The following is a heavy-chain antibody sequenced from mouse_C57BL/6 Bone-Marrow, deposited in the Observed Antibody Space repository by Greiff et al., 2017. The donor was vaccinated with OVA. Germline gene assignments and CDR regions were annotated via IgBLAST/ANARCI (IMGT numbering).Heavy chain of an antibody. CDR3: ARILYSNPWFAY. CDR1: GFTFSDYG. Sequence: EVKLVESGGGLVQPGGSLKLSCAASGFTFSDYGMAWVRQAPRKGPEWVAFISNLAYSIYYADTVTGRFTISRENAKNTLYLEMSSLRSEDTAMYYCARILYSNPWFAYWGQGTLVTVSA. J-gene: IGHJ3*01. CDR2: ISNLAYSI. V-gene: IGHV5-15*01. D-gene: IGHD2-5*01.